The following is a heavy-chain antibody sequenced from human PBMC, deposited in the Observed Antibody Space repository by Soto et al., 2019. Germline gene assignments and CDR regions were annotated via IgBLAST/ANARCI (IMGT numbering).Heavy chain of an antibody. D-gene: IGHD3-3*01. CDR3: VKDNTIFGEPKVGAFDN. V-gene: IGHV3-9*01. J-gene: IGHJ3*02. CDR1: GFMFDDFA. Sequence: EVHLVESGGTLVQPGRSLRLSCAASGFMFDDFAMHWVRQVPGKGLEWISGVNWNTGPLGYADSVKGRFTISRDNAKKSLYLEMRSLRVEDTALYYCVKDNTIFGEPKVGAFDNWGQGTMVTVSS. CDR2: VNWNTGPL.